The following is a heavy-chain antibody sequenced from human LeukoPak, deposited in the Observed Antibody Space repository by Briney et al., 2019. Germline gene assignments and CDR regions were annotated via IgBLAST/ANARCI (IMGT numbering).Heavy chain of an antibody. Sequence: GGSLRLSCAASGFTFSGYWMSWVRQAPGKVLEWVANIKQDGSEKYYVDSVKGRFTISRDNAKNSLYLQMNSVRAEDTAVYYGARDLSYYDILTGYYNVGPFDYWGQGTLVTVSS. CDR2: IKQDGSEK. CDR1: GFTFSGYW. J-gene: IGHJ4*02. CDR3: ARDLSYYDILTGYYNVGPFDY. D-gene: IGHD3-9*01. V-gene: IGHV3-7*01.